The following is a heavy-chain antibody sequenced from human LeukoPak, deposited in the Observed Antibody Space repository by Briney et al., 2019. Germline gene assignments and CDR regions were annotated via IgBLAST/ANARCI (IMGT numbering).Heavy chain of an antibody. Sequence: ASVKVSCKASGFGFSSFGVSWVRQAPGQGLEWMGWVSTYFGVTHYAEKFEDRVTMTIDTSTTTAYMELRSLRYDDTAVYYCARDSDYSGNGNGDWFDPWGQGTVVTVSS. CDR1: GFGFSSFG. D-gene: IGHD4-11*01. CDR2: VSTYFGVT. CDR3: ARDSDYSGNGNGDWFDP. J-gene: IGHJ5*02. V-gene: IGHV1-18*04.